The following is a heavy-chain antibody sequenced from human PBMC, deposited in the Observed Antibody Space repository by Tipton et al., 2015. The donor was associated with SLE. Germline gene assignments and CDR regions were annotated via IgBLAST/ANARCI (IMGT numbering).Heavy chain of an antibody. J-gene: IGHJ4*02. CDR3: ANSRFVPEAY. CDR2: IQNDGSNK. D-gene: IGHD3-16*02. CDR1: GFTFSNYG. V-gene: IGHV3-30*02. Sequence: SLRLSCGTSGFTFSNYGMHWVRQAPGKGLEWLTFIQNDGSNKYYADSVKGRFTISRDNSKNTVYLQMNNLRVEDTAVYYCANSRFVPEAYGGQGTLVTVSS.